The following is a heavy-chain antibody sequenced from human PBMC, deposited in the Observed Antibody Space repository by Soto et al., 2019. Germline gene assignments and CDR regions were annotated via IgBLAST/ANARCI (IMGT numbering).Heavy chain of an antibody. CDR3: ARDRHNNFFDP. J-gene: IGHJ5*02. CDR2: IYYSGST. V-gene: IGHV4-31*03. D-gene: IGHD6-6*01. CDR1: GATMSSGGYY. Sequence: SETLSLTCTVSGATMSSGGYYWTWIRQSPGKGLEWIGYIYYSGSTYYNPSLESRVAISLDTSRSQFSLTLHSVTAADTAIYYCARDRHNNFFDPWGQGTLVTVSS.